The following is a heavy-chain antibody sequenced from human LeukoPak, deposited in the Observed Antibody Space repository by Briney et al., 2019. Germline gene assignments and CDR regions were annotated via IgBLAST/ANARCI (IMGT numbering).Heavy chain of an antibody. Sequence: ASVKVSCKASGYTFTGYYMHWVRQAPGQGLEWMGWINPNSGGTNYAQKFQGRVTMTRDTSISTAYMELSRLRSDDTAVYYCARWTDSDSSGYVGAFDIWGQGTMVTVSS. CDR3: ARWTDSDSSGYVGAFDI. CDR2: INPNSGGT. D-gene: IGHD3-22*01. V-gene: IGHV1-2*02. CDR1: GYTFTGYY. J-gene: IGHJ3*02.